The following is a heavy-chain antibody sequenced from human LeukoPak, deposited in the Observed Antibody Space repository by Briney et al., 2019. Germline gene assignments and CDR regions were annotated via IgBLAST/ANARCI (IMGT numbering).Heavy chain of an antibody. CDR1: GYTFTRYA. J-gene: IGHJ4*02. V-gene: IGHV7-4-1*02. D-gene: IGHD3-16*01. CDR3: ARHDNDDDFDY. Sequence: GASVKVSCKASGYTFTRYAINWLRQAPGQGLEWMGWINMYTANPAYAQGFTERFVFSLDTSVTTAYLQISNLKTEDTAVYYCARHDNDDDFDYWGLGTLVTVSS. CDR2: INMYTANP.